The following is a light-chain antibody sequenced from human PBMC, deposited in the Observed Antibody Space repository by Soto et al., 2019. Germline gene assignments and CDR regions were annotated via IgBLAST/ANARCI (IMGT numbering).Light chain of an antibody. Sequence: QSALTQPASVSGSPGQSITISCTGTGSDIGGYNHVSWYQHHPGKAPKLIIYEVTNRPSGVSNRFSGSKSGNTASLTISGLQAXXXADYYCSSYTSSTTYVFATVTKVTVL. CDR3: SSYTSSTTYV. J-gene: IGLJ1*01. CDR2: EVT. CDR1: GSDIGGYNH. V-gene: IGLV2-14*01.